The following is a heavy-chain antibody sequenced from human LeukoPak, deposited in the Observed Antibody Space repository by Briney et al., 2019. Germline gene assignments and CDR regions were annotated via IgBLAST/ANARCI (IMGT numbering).Heavy chain of an antibody. Sequence: KPSETLSLTRAVYGGSFSGYYWSWIRQPPGKGLEWIGEINHSGSTNYNPSLKSRVTISVDTSKNQFSLKLSSVTAADTAVYYCARGRGSDYYDSSGYYSRVFDYWGQGTLVTVSS. D-gene: IGHD3-22*01. CDR1: GGSFSGYY. V-gene: IGHV4-34*01. CDR3: ARGRGSDYYDSSGYYSRVFDY. CDR2: INHSGST. J-gene: IGHJ4*02.